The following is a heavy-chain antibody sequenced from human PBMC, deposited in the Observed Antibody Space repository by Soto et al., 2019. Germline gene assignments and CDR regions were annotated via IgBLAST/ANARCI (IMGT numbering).Heavy chain of an antibody. CDR1: GFTFSTYA. D-gene: IGHD3-10*01. J-gene: IGHJ4*02. Sequence: EVQLLESGGGLVQPGGSLRLSCLTSGFTFSTYAMNWVRLAPGKGLEWVSALSGSGGTSYYADSVRGRFTISRDNSKNTLFLQMNSLRAEDTGLYYCAKQRAGYGSGSDTYYFDFWGQGTLVTVSS. V-gene: IGHV3-23*01. CDR3: AKQRAGYGSGSDTYYFDF. CDR2: LSGSGGTS.